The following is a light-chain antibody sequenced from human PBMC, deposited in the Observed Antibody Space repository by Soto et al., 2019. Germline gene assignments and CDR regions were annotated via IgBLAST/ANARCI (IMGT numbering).Light chain of an antibody. CDR3: QQRNIWPPVT. J-gene: IGKJ5*01. V-gene: IGKV3-11*01. Sequence: EILVTQSPATLGFSPGERGPLSCRGSPRVTNYLAWYQQKPGQPPRLLIYGAFNRAAGIPARFSGSGSGTDFTLTISSLEPEDSAVYYCQQRNIWPPVTFGKGTRREIK. CDR1: PRVTNY. CDR2: GAF.